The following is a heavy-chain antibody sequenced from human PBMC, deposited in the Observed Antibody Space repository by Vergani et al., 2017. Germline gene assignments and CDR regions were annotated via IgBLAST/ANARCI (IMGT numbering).Heavy chain of an antibody. CDR1: GYTFSNYY. V-gene: IGHV1-46*03. D-gene: IGHD3-9*01. Sequence: QVQVVQSGAEVKKSGASVKVSCKTSGYTFSNYYMPWVRQAPGQGLEWMGIINPSGCHTNYAQKFQGRVTMTRDTSTSTVSMELSILRSEDTARYYCYRGDYGSVTGYRYWGQGTLVTVSA. CDR3: YRGDYGSVTGYRY. J-gene: IGHJ4*02. CDR2: INPSGCHT.